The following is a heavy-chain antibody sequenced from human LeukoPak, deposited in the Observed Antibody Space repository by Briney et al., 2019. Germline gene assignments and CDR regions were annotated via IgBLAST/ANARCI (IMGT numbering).Heavy chain of an antibody. V-gene: IGHV4-31*02. Sequence: LRLSCAASGFTFSSYAMSWIRQHPGKGLEWIGYIYYSGSTYYNPSLKSRVTISINTSKNQFSLKLSSVTAADTAVYYCAREGYTSSQSIDFWGQGTLVTVSS. J-gene: IGHJ4*02. CDR3: AREGYTSSQSIDF. CDR2: IYYSGST. D-gene: IGHD6-13*01. CDR1: GFTFSSYA.